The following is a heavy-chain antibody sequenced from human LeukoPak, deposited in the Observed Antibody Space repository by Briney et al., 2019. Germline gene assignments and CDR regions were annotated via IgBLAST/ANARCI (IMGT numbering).Heavy chain of an antibody. CDR3: ARIPEY. V-gene: IGHV3-64*01. J-gene: IGHJ1*01. Sequence: GGSLRLSCAASGFDFSTYAMHWVRLTPGKGLEFVSAISKSGDDTSYGNDVKGRFTISRDNIKNTVDLEMGSLRVDDTGIYYCARIPEYWGQGSVVTVSS. CDR1: GFDFSTYA. CDR2: ISKSGDDT. D-gene: IGHD2-2*01.